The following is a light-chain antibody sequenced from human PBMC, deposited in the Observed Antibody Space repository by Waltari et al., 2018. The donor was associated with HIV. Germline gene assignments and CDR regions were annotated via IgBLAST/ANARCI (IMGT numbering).Light chain of an antibody. CDR1: KIGSKK. J-gene: IGLJ2*01. Sequence: SYVLIQPPSVSVAPGQTGTITCGGNKIGSKKVQWYQQKQGQAPVLVVYDDKERPSGIPDHFSGSNSGNTATLTIRKVEAGDEADYYCQVWDTVDDHPVFGGGTKLTVL. CDR2: DDK. CDR3: QVWDTVDDHPV. V-gene: IGLV3-21*02.